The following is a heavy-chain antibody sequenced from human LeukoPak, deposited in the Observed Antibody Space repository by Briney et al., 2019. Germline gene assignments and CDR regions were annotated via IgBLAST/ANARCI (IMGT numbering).Heavy chain of an antibody. CDR1: GFTFSNHG. V-gene: IGHV3-23*01. D-gene: IGHD3-10*01. CDR3: AKDDAWLRFGE. Sequence: QPGGSLRLSCTASGFTFSNHGMDWVRQAPEKGLEWVSGISPSGDITYYADSVKGRFTISRDNSKNTLYLEVISLTAEDTAVYYCAKDDAWLRFGEWSQGTLVTVSS. CDR2: ISPSGDIT. J-gene: IGHJ4*02.